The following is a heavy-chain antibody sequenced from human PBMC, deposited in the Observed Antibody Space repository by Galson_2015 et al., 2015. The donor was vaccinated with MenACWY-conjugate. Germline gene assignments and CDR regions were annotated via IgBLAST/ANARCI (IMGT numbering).Heavy chain of an antibody. V-gene: IGHV3-21*01. CDR3: ARDGGYCSSSSCLPDY. D-gene: IGHD2-2*01. CDR1: GFSLSSYR. Sequence: SLRLSCAASGFSLSSYRMNWVRQAPGKGLEWVSSISTSGDSIYYTDSVKGRFTISRDNAKNSLFLQMNSLRAEDTAVYSCARDGGYCSSSSCLPDYWGLGTLVIVSS. J-gene: IGHJ4*02. CDR2: ISTSGDSI.